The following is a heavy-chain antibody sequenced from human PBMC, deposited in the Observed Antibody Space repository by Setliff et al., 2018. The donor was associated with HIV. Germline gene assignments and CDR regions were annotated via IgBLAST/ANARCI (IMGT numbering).Heavy chain of an antibody. Sequence: SGPTLVNPTQTLTLTCTFSGFSLSTSGVGVGWIRQPPGKALEWLALIYWDDDKRYSPSLESRLTITKDTSKNQVVLTMTNMDPVDTATYYCARIVATITLFDYWGQGTLVTVSS. D-gene: IGHD5-12*01. CDR2: IYWDDDK. CDR1: GFSLSTSGVG. CDR3: ARIVATITLFDY. V-gene: IGHV2-5*02. J-gene: IGHJ4*02.